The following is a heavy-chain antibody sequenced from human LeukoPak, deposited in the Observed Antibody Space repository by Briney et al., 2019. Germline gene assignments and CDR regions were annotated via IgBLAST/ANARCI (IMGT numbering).Heavy chain of an antibody. CDR1: GGSISSYY. V-gene: IGHV4-59*01. Sequence: SETLSLTCTVSGGSISSYYWSWIRQPPGKGLEWIGYIYYSGSTNYSPSLKSRVTISADTSKNQFSLKLSSVTAADTAVYYCASAPYYDFWSGYYTNWYFDLWGRGTLVTVSS. CDR3: ASAPYYDFWSGYYTNWYFDL. CDR2: IYYSGST. J-gene: IGHJ2*01. D-gene: IGHD3-3*01.